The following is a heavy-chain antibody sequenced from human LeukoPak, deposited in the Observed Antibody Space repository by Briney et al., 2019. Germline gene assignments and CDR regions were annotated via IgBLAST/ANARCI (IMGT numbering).Heavy chain of an antibody. J-gene: IGHJ4*02. D-gene: IGHD3-10*01. Sequence: GGSLRLSCAASGFTFSSYSMNWVRQAPGKGLEWVSYISSSSSTIYYADPVKGRFTISRDNAKNSLYLQMNSLRAEDTAVYHCARDFSLWFGELSYNADYWGQGTLVTVSS. CDR1: GFTFSSYS. V-gene: IGHV3-48*01. CDR3: ARDFSLWFGELSYNADY. CDR2: ISSSSSTI.